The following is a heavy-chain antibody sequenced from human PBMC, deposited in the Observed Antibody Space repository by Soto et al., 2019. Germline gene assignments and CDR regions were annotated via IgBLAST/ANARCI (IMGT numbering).Heavy chain of an antibody. Sequence: QVQLVEAGGGLVQPGGSLRLTCVASGFTFGSHGMHWVRQAPGKGLEWVAVISYDETNEHYVDSVKGRFTISRDNSKNALYRQMNSLRAEDTAVYYWAKGSAEYYGWGVWGGGHHDAFDIWGQGTMVTVSS. D-gene: IGHD3-10*01. CDR1: GFTFGSHG. V-gene: IGHV3-30*18. CDR2: ISYDETNE. J-gene: IGHJ3*02. CDR3: AKGSAEYYGWGVWGGGHHDAFDI.